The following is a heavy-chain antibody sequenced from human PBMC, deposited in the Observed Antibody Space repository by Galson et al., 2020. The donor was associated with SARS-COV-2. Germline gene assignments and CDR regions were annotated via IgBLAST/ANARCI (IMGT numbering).Heavy chain of an antibody. CDR3: ARDEGIRGYNYGRLYYGMDV. CDR2: ISTSSSYI. Sequence: GGSLRLSCAASGFAFSTYSMNWVRQAPGKGLEWVSSISTSSSYIYYADSVKGRFTISRDNAKNSLYLQMNSLRAEDTAVYYCARDEGIRGYNYGRLYYGMDVWGQGTTVTVSS. V-gene: IGHV3-21*01. J-gene: IGHJ6*02. D-gene: IGHD5-18*01. CDR1: GFAFSTYS.